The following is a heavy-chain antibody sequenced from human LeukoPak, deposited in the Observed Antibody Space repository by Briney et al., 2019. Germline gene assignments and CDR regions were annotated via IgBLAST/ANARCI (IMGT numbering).Heavy chain of an antibody. J-gene: IGHJ3*02. Sequence: GASLKVSCKASAYTFTDYYMHWVRQAPGQGLEWMGWISPNSGGTKYAQNFQGRVTLTRDTSISTAYMELTRLTSDDTAVYYCAISKKGYDVFDIWGQGTMVTVSS. CDR1: AYTFTDYY. V-gene: IGHV1-2*02. D-gene: IGHD3-3*02. CDR2: ISPNSGGT. CDR3: AISKKGYDVFDI.